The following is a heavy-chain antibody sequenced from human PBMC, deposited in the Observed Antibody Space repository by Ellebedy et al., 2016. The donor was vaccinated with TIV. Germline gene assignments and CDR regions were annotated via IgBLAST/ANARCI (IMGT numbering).Heavy chain of an antibody. CDR2: SDPEDDET. J-gene: IGHJ4*02. CDR3: ATETL. CDR1: GYTLTELS. Sequence: AASVKVSCKVSGYTLTELSIYWVRQAPGKGLEWMGGSDPEDDETIYAQNFLGRLTLTEDASTDTAYMELSRLTSDDTAVYYCATETLWGQGALVTVSS. V-gene: IGHV1-24*01.